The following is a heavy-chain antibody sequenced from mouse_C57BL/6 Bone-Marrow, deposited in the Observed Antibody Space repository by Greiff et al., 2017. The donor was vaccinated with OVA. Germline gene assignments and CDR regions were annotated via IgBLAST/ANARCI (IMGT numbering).Heavy chain of an antibody. CDR1: GYTFTNYW. J-gene: IGHJ2*01. CDR2: IYPGGGYT. CDR3: ARLGSYYFDD. Sequence: VKLQESGAELVRPGTSVKMSCKASGYTFTNYWIGWAKQRPGHGLEWIGDIYPGGGYTNYNEKFKGKATLTEDKSSSTAYMQFSSLTSEDSAIYYCARLGSYYFDDWGQGTTLTVSS. D-gene: IGHD4-1*01. V-gene: IGHV1-63*01.